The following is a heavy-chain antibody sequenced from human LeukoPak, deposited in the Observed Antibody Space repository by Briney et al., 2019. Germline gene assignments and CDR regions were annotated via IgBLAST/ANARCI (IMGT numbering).Heavy chain of an antibody. CDR1: GFTFSTCA. D-gene: IGHD3-22*01. V-gene: IGHV3-21*01. J-gene: IGHJ4*02. Sequence: KPGGSLRLSCAASGFTFSTCAMSWVRQAPGKGLEWVSSISSSSSYIYYADSVKGRFTISRDNAKNSLYLQMNSLRAEDTAVYYCARQRRWYDSSGYDALWGQGTLVTVSS. CDR3: ARQRRWYDSSGYDAL. CDR2: ISSSSSYI.